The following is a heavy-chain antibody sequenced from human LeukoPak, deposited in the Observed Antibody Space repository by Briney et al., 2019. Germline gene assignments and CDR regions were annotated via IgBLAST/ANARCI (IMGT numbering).Heavy chain of an antibody. J-gene: IGHJ4*02. D-gene: IGHD2-15*01. CDR2: INPNSGGT. CDR3: AREPRAYCSGGSCYSVLPVDY. CDR1: GYTFTGYY. V-gene: IGHV1-2*06. Sequence: ASAKVSCKASGYTFTGYYMHWVRQAPGQGLEWMGRINPNSGGTNYAQKFQGRVTMTRDTSISTAYMELSRLRSDDTAVYYCAREPRAYCSGGSCYSVLPVDYWGQGTLVTVSS.